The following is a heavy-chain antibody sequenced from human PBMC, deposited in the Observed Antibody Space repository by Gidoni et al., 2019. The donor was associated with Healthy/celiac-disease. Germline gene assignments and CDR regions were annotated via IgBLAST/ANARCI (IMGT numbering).Heavy chain of an antibody. Sequence: QVQLQESGPGLVKPAATLTLTCTVSGGSISSYYWSWIRQPPGKGLEWIVYIYYSGSTNYNPSLKSRVTISVDTSKNQFSLKLSSVTAADTAVYYCARVHPSEDWLLASFDYWGQGTLVTVSS. D-gene: IGHD3-9*01. V-gene: IGHV4-59*01. CDR3: ARVHPSEDWLLASFDY. CDR2: IYYSGST. J-gene: IGHJ4*02. CDR1: GGSISSYY.